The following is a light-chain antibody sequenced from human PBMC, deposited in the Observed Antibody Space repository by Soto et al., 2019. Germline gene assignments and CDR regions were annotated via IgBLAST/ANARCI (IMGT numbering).Light chain of an antibody. V-gene: IGKV3-11*01. Sequence: EIVLTQSPATLSLSPGERATLSCRASQSVRSNLAWYQQKPGQAPRLLIYDASNRATGIPGIFSGSGSVTDFTLTISNLEPEDFAVYYCQQRSNWPWTFGQGAKVEIK. CDR3: QQRSNWPWT. CDR2: DAS. CDR1: QSVRSN. J-gene: IGKJ1*01.